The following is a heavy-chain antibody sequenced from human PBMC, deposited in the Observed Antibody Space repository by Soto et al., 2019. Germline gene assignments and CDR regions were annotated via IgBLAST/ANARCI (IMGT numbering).Heavy chain of an antibody. Sequence: QVQLVQSGAEVKKPGSSVKVSCKASGGTFSSYAISWVRQAPGQGLEWMGGIIPIFGTANYAQKFQGRVTITADEATSTAYMELSSLRSEGTAVYYCAREDFHGYSSSDYYYGMDVWGQGTTVTVSS. CDR2: IIPIFGTA. D-gene: IGHD6-6*01. CDR1: GGTFSSYA. CDR3: AREDFHGYSSSDYYYGMDV. J-gene: IGHJ6*02. V-gene: IGHV1-69*01.